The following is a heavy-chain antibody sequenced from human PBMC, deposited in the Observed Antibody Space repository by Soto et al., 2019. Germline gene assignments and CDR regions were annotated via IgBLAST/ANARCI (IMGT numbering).Heavy chain of an antibody. Sequence: EVQLVESGGDLVQPGGSLRLSCAASGFTFSTSWMTWVRQAPGTGLEWVANIRKDGSVIHFGDSVKGRFTISRDNAEPSLYLGMTNLRVDYTAVYFCGRDFSPAGCDLFYYAFDNWGQGTVVTVSS. V-gene: IGHV3-7*01. CDR1: GFTFSTSW. CDR2: IRKDGSVI. D-gene: IGHD2-2*01. J-gene: IGHJ3*02. CDR3: GRDFSPAGCDLFYYAFDN.